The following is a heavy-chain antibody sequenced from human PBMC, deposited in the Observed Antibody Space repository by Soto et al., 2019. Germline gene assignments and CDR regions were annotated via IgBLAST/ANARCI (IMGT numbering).Heavy chain of an antibody. Sequence: ASVKVSCKASGYTFTSYGISWVRQAPGQGLERLGWISTYNGNTNYAQKLQGRVTMTTDTSTSTAYMELRSLRSDDTAVYYCARGRYDFWSGYYRVEAFDIWGQGTMVTV. V-gene: IGHV1-18*04. CDR3: ARGRYDFWSGYYRVEAFDI. CDR2: ISTYNGNT. CDR1: GYTFTSYG. J-gene: IGHJ3*02. D-gene: IGHD3-3*01.